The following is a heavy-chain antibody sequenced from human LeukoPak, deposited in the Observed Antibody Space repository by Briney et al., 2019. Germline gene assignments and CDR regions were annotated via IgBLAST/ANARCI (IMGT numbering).Heavy chain of an antibody. CDR2: ISSSSSYI. J-gene: IGHJ6*03. CDR3: ARVWGGAYYYMDV. D-gene: IGHD3-3*01. V-gene: IGHV3-21*01. CDR1: GFTFSSYS. Sequence: PGGSLRLSCAASGFTFSSYSMNWVRQAPGEGLEWVSSISSSSSYIYYADSVKGRFTISRDNAKNSLYLQMNSLRAEDTAVYYCARVWGGAYYYMDVWGKGTTVTVSS.